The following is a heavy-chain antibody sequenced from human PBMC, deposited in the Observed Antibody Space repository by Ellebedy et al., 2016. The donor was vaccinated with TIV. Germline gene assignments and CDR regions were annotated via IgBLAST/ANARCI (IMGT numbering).Heavy chain of an antibody. CDR3: AGYIDYYDSSGYYYDAFDI. J-gene: IGHJ3*02. Sequence: SEPLSLTCTVSGCSISSYYWSWIRQPPGKGLEWIGYIYYSGSTNYNPSLKSRVTIPVDTSKNQFSLKLSSVTAADTAVYYCAGYIDYYDSSGYYYDAFDIWGQGTMVTVSS. D-gene: IGHD3-22*01. CDR1: GCSISSYY. CDR2: IYYSGST. V-gene: IGHV4-59*01.